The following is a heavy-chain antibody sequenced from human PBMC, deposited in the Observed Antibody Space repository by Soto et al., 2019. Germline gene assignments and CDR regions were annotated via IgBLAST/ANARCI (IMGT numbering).Heavy chain of an antibody. CDR2: IYYSGST. CDR1: GGSISSYY. V-gene: IGHV4-59*01. D-gene: IGHD2-15*01. J-gene: IGHJ4*02. CDR3: ASGGRSYCSGGSCYDLFDY. Sequence: ETLSLTCTVSGGSISSYYWSWIRQPPGKGLEWIGYIYYSGSTNYNPSLKSRVTISVDTSKNQFSLKLSSVTAADTAVYYCASGGRSYCSGGSCYDLFDYWGQGTLVTVSS.